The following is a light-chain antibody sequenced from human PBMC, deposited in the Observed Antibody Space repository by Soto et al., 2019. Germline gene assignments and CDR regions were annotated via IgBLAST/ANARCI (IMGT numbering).Light chain of an antibody. CDR3: CSYAGTYSWV. CDR1: SSDVGAYNC. J-gene: IGLJ3*02. CDR2: DVT. V-gene: IGLV2-11*01. Sequence: QSALTQPRSVSGSPGPSVTISFTGTSSDVGAYNCVSWYQHHPGKAPKLIIYDVTERPSGVPDRFSGSKSGNSASLTISGLQTEDEADYYCCSYAGTYSWVFGGGTKLTVL.